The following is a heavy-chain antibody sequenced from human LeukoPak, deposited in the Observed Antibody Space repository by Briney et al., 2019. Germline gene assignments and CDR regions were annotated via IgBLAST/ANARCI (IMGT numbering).Heavy chain of an antibody. CDR3: AKAPHNYDFWSGLQF. V-gene: IGHV3-11*04. Sequence: GGSLRLSCAASGLIFSDYYMSWIRQAPGKGLEWVSYISSSGSTIYYADSVKGRFTISRDNAKNSLYLQMNSLRAEDTAVYYCAKAPHNYDFWSGLQFWGQGTLVTVSS. CDR1: GLIFSDYY. CDR2: ISSSGSTI. J-gene: IGHJ4*02. D-gene: IGHD3-3*01.